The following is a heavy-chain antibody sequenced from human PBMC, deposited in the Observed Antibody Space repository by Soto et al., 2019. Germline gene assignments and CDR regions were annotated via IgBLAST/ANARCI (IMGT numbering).Heavy chain of an antibody. V-gene: IGHV4-30-2*01. D-gene: IGHD3-22*01. CDR3: ARAGLGGYYPGESYYYYGMDV. Sequence: QLQLQESGSGLVKPSQTLSLTCAVSGGSISSGGYSWSWIRQPPGKGLEWIGYIYHSGSTYYNPSLKSRVTISVDRSKNQFSLKLSSVTAADTAVYYCARAGLGGYYPGESYYYYGMDVWGQGTTVTVSS. CDR1: GGSISSGGYS. J-gene: IGHJ6*02. CDR2: IYHSGST.